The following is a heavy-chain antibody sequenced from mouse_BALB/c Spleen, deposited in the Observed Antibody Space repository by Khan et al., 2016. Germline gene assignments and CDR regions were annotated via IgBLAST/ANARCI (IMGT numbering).Heavy chain of an antibody. CDR2: IRYSGST. CDR3: AKDGGTGTLAY. CDR1: GDSITSGY. D-gene: IGHD4-1*01. J-gene: IGHJ3*01. Sequence: EVKLLESGPSLVKPSQTLSLTCSVTGDSITSGYWNWIRKFPGNKFEYMGYIRYSGSTYYNPSLNSRISITRDTSKNQNYLQLKSVTTEDTATYYCAKDGGTGTLAYWGQGTLVTVSA. V-gene: IGHV3-8*02.